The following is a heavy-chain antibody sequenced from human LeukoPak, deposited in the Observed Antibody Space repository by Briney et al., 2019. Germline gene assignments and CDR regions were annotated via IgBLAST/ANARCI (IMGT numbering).Heavy chain of an antibody. CDR1: GYTFTGYY. CDR3: ARGYCSGGTCYLVENWFDP. J-gene: IGHJ5*02. D-gene: IGHD2-15*01. Sequence: ASVKVSCKAPGYTFTGYYMHWVRQAPGQGLEWMGRINPNSGDTDYAQNFQGRVTMTRDTSISTAYMELTNLRSDDTAVYYCARGYCSGGTCYLVENWFDPWGQGTLVTVSS. CDR2: INPNSGDT. V-gene: IGHV1-2*06.